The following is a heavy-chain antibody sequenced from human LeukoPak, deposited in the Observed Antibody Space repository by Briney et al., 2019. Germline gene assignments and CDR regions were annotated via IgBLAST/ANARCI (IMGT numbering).Heavy chain of an antibody. D-gene: IGHD2-2*02. J-gene: IGHJ5*02. V-gene: IGHV4-30-4*01. CDR3: ARETYCSSTSCYTPESHNWFDP. Sequence: SQTLSLTCTVSGGSISSGDYYWSWIRQPPGKSLEWIGYIYYSGSTYYNPSLKSRVTISVDTSKNQFSLKLSSVTAADTAVYYCARETYCSSTSCYTPESHNWFDPWGQGTLVTVSS. CDR1: GGSISSGDYY. CDR2: IYYSGST.